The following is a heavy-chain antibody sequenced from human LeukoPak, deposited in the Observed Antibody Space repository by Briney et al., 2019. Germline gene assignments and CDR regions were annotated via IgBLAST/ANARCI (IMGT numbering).Heavy chain of an antibody. CDR2: IKQDGSEK. CDR1: GFTFSSYW. V-gene: IGHV3-7*01. CDR3: ARVPDGDSPYRPVDY. Sequence: GGSLRLSCAASGFTFSSYWMSWVRQAPGKGLEWVANIKQDGSEKYYVDSVKGRFTISRDNAKNSLYLQMNSLRAEDTAVYYCARVPDGDSPYRPVDYWGQGTLVTVSS. J-gene: IGHJ4*02. D-gene: IGHD4-17*01.